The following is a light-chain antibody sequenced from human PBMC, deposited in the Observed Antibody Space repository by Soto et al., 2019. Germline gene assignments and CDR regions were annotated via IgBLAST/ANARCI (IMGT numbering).Light chain of an antibody. V-gene: IGKV3-15*01. CDR1: QSVSSN. CDR2: RKS. CDR3: LQYIMWPRA. J-gene: IGKJ1*01. Sequence: PDTLSVAPAERAILSCRPSQSVSSNLALYQQKPGQAPRLLIYRKSTRPIGIPARFSGTGSETEFTLTVISLQAEDFPVYYCLQYIMWPRAFGQGTKVDIK.